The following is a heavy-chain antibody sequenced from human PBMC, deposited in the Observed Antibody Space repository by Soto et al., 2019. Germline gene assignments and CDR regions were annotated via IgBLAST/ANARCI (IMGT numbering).Heavy chain of an antibody. CDR3: ARGPQDFWSGYYIGY. CDR1: GHSFTSYW. CDR2: IYPGDSDT. Sequence: PGESLKISCKGSGHSFTSYWIGWVRQMPGKGLEWMGIIYPGDSDTRYSPSFQGQVTISADKSISTAYLQWSSLKASDTAMYYCARGPQDFWSGYYIGYWGQGTLVTVSS. J-gene: IGHJ4*02. D-gene: IGHD3-3*01. V-gene: IGHV5-51*01.